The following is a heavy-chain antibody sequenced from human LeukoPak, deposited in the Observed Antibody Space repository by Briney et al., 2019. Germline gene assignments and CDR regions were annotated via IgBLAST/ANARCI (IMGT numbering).Heavy chain of an antibody. Sequence: GGSLRLSCAASGLTFTDFWMNWVRLAPGRGLEWLANVKPDGNEKYYVDSVKGRFAISRDNAKNEVYLEMNSLRAEDTGVYYCSGRDSSRSPRAYWGQGTLVSVSS. J-gene: IGHJ4*02. CDR2: VKPDGNEK. CDR3: SGRDSSRSPRAY. V-gene: IGHV3-7*01. D-gene: IGHD2-2*01. CDR1: GLTFTDFW.